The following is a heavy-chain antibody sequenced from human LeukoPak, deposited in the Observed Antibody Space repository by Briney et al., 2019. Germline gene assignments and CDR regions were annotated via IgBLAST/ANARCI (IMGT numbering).Heavy chain of an antibody. J-gene: IGHJ4*01. CDR1: GGSISSRSYY. D-gene: IGHD6-13*01. V-gene: IGHV4-39*01. CDR3: ARHRSTMGSAGIVDY. Sequence: PSETLSLTCTVSGGSISSRSYYWGWIRQPPGKGLEWIGSIYFSGSTFYNPTLKSRVTISVDTSKNQFSLKLRSVTAADSAVYYCARHRSTMGSAGIVDYWGQGALVTVSS. CDR2: IYFSGST.